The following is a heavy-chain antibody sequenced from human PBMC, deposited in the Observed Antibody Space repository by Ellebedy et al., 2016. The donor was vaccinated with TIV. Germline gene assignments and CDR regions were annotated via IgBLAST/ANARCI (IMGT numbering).Heavy chain of an antibody. D-gene: IGHD3-22*01. V-gene: IGHV4-59*08. CDR3: ARQGDYYDSSGYYYGIIDY. CDR2: IYYSGST. CDR1: GGSISSYY. Sequence: MPSETLSLTCTVSGGSISSYYWSWIRQPPGKGLEWIGYIYYSGSTNYNPSLKSRVTISVDTSKNQFSLKLSSVTAADTAVYYCARQGDYYDSSGYYYGIIDYWGQGTLVTVSS. J-gene: IGHJ4*02.